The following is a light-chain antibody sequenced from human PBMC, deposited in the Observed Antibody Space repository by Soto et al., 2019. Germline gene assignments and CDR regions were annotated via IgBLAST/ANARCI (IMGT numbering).Light chain of an antibody. Sequence: QSALTQPPSVSGSPEQSVTISCTGTSSDVGKYDRVSWYQQPPGTAPKLIIYEVTNRPSGVPARFSGSKSGNTASLTISGLQAEDEAEYYCSSYTSSSRYVFGTGTKVTVL. J-gene: IGLJ1*01. CDR2: EVT. V-gene: IGLV2-18*02. CDR3: SSYTSSSRYV. CDR1: SSDVGKYDR.